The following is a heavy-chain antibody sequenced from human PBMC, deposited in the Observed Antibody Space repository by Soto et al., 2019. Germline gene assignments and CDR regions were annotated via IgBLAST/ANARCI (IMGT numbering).Heavy chain of an antibody. J-gene: IGHJ4*02. Sequence: QVQLQESGPGLVKPSETLSLTCTVSGGSISSYYWSWIRQPPGKGLEWIGYIYYSGSTNYNPSLKRRVTISVDTSKNQFSLKLSSVTAADTAVDYCARRYGGNFDYWGQGTLVTVSS. V-gene: IGHV4-59*01. CDR3: ARRYGGNFDY. CDR1: GGSISSYY. D-gene: IGHD3-16*01. CDR2: IYYSGST.